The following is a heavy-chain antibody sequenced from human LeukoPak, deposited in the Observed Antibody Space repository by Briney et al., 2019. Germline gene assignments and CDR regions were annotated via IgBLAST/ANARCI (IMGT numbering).Heavy chain of an antibody. CDR2: ISWNSGSI. J-gene: IGHJ4*02. V-gene: IGHV3-9*01. Sequence: GGSLRLSCAASGFTFDDYAMHWVRQAPGKGLEWVSGISWNSGSIGYADSVKGRFTISRDNSKNSLYLQMNSLRAEDTALYYCAKDIFYYGSGATDYWGQGTLVTVSS. CDR3: AKDIFYYGSGATDY. CDR1: GFTFDDYA. D-gene: IGHD3-10*01.